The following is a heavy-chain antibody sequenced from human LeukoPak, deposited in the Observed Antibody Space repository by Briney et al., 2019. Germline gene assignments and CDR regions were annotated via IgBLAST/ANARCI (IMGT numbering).Heavy chain of an antibody. CDR3: ARDVGYSAYD. CDR1: GFTLRSSW. CDR2: INNDGSAT. Sequence: GGSLRLSCAASGFTLRSSWMHWVRQGPGKGLVWVSRINNDGSATTYADSVKGRFTISRDTAKSTVFLQMNSLRAEDTAMYYCARDVGYSAYDWGQGTLVTVSS. J-gene: IGHJ4*02. D-gene: IGHD5-12*01. V-gene: IGHV3-74*01.